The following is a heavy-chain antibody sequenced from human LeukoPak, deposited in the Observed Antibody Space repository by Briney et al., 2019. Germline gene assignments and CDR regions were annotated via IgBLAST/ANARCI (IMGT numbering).Heavy chain of an antibody. CDR3: AKDEGDGYNYPYFDY. Sequence: AGSLRLSCAASGVSFSSYGMHWVRLAPGHGMELVAVISYDGSNKYYADSVKGRFTISRDNSKNTLYLQMNSLRAEDTAVYYCAKDEGDGYNYPYFDYWGQGTLVTVSS. CDR1: GVSFSSYG. D-gene: IGHD5-24*01. CDR2: ISYDGSNK. V-gene: IGHV3-30*18. J-gene: IGHJ4*02.